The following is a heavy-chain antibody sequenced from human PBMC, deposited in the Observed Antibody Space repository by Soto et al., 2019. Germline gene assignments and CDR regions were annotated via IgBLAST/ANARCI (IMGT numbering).Heavy chain of an antibody. J-gene: IGHJ2*01. CDR3: AGDLRDGPWFFDL. CDR1: DGNIIDGGCH. CDR2: IYYSGST. V-gene: IGHV4-31*02. Sequence: TVSDGNIIDGGCHRSSKKKHPGKGLEWIGYIYYSGSTYYNPSLKSRVTISVDTSKTQFSLKLSSVTAAATAVYYCAGDLRDGPWFFDLWGRGTLVTASP.